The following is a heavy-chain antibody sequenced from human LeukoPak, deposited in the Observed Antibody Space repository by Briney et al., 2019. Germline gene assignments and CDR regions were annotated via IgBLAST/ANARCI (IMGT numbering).Heavy chain of an antibody. V-gene: IGHV4-34*01. CDR2: IYHSGST. Sequence: SETLSLTCAVYGGSFSGYYWSWIRQPPGKGLEWIGSIYHSGSTYYNPSLKSRVTISVDTSKNQFSLKLSSVTAADTAVYYCARHPILTVNWFDPWGQGTLVTVSS. J-gene: IGHJ5*02. CDR3: ARHPILTVNWFDP. CDR1: GGSFSGYY. D-gene: IGHD3-9*01.